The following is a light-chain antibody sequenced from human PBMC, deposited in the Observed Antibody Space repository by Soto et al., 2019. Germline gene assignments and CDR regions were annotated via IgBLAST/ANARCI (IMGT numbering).Light chain of an antibody. Sequence: QSALTQPASVSGSPGQSITISCPGTSSDVGNYNLVSWYQKHPGKAPKVMIYEVSKRPSGVSNRLSGSKSGNTASLTISGLQTEGEADYYCCSYAGSYTFVFGAGTKVTVL. V-gene: IGLV2-23*02. CDR2: EVS. CDR3: CSYAGSYTFV. CDR1: SSDVGNYNL. J-gene: IGLJ1*01.